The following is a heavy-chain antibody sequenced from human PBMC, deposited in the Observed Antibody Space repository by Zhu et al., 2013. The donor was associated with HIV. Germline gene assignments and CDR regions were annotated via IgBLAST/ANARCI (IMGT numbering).Heavy chain of an antibody. CDR2: INPNSGGT. CDR3: ARESSVLWFGQDAFDI. J-gene: IGHJ3*02. CDR1: GYTFTGYY. V-gene: IGHV1-2*02. Sequence: QVQLVQSGAEVKKPGASVKVSCKASGYTFTGYYMHWVRQAPGQGLEWMGWINPNSGGTNYAQKFQGRVTMTRDTSISTAYMELSRLRSDDTAVYYCARESSVLWFGQDAFDIWGQGTMVTVPS. D-gene: IGHD3-10*01.